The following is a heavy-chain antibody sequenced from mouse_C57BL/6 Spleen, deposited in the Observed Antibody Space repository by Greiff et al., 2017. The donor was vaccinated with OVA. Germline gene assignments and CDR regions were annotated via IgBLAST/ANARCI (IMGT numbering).Heavy chain of an antibody. V-gene: IGHV2-2*01. D-gene: IGHD2-1*01. CDR2: IWSGGST. CDR3: ARNERDYYGNSFAY. Sequence: VHLVESGPGLVQPSQSLSITCTVSGFSLTSYGVHWVRQSPGKGLEWLGVIWSGGSTDYNAAFISRLSISKDNSKSQVFFKMNSLQADDTAIYYCARNERDYYGNSFAYWGQGTLVTVSA. J-gene: IGHJ3*01. CDR1: GFSLTSYG.